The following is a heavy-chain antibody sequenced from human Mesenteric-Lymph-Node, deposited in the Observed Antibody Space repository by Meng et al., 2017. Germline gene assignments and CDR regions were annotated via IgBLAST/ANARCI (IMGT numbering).Heavy chain of an antibody. CDR2: ISWDSGTK. J-gene: IGHJ4*02. CDR3: AKERSKTYYYDSSGYRNFDY. D-gene: IGHD3-22*01. CDR1: RFTSDDNA. Sequence: SLKISCTASRFTSDDNAIHWVRQAPGKGLEWVASISWDSGTKGYADSVKGRFTISRDNAKNSLYLQMNSLRAEDTALYYCAKERSKTYYYDSSGYRNFDYWGQGTLVTVSS. V-gene: IGHV3-9*02.